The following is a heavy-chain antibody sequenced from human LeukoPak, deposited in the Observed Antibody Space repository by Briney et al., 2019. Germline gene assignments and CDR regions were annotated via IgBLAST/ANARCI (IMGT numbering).Heavy chain of an antibody. CDR3: AKDRDQKYYDFWSGYLHCYYYYMDV. Sequence: GGSLRLSCAASGFTFDDYAMHWVRQAPGKGLEWVSGISWNSGSIGYADSVKGRFTISRDNAKNSLYLQMNSLRAEDTALYYCAKDRDQKYYDFWSGYLHCYYYYMDVWGKGTTVTVSS. V-gene: IGHV3-9*01. CDR2: ISWNSGSI. CDR1: GFTFDDYA. D-gene: IGHD3-3*01. J-gene: IGHJ6*03.